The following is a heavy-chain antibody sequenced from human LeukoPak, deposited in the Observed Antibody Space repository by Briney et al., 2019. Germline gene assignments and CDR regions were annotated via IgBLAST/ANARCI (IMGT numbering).Heavy chain of an antibody. V-gene: IGHV3-30*18. CDR1: GFTFSSYG. Sequence: GSLRLSCAASGFTFSSYGMHWVRQAPGKGLEWVAVISYDGSNKYYADSVKGRFTISRDNSKNTLYLQMNSLRAEDTAVYYCAKPDERSGSYYAAFDIWGQGTMVTVSS. CDR3: AKPDERSGSYYAAFDI. J-gene: IGHJ3*02. CDR2: ISYDGSNK. D-gene: IGHD3-10*01.